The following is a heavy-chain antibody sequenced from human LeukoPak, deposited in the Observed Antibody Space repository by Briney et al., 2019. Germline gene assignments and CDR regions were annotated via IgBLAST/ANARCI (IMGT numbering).Heavy chain of an antibody. CDR3: ARDSGLLPQY. J-gene: IGHJ4*02. Sequence: GGSLRLSCAASGFTVSLNYMSWVRQASGKGLEWVSVIYSGGTTYYADSVKGRFTITRDNSKNTLYLQVNSLRAEDTAVYYCARDSGLLPQYWGRGTLVTVSS. CDR2: IYSGGTT. D-gene: IGHD2-15*01. V-gene: IGHV3-53*01. CDR1: GFTVSLNY.